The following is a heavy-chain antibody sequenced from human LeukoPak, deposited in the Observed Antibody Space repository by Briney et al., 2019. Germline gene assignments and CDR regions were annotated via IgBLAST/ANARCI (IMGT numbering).Heavy chain of an antibody. Sequence: SETLSLSCTVSGGSISSYYWSWIRQPPGKGLEWIGYIYYSGSTNYNPSLKSRVTISVDTSKNQFSLKLSSVTAADTAVYYCARGSSSWNKYYFDYWGQGTLVNVSS. CDR3: ARGSSSWNKYYFDY. V-gene: IGHV4-59*01. CDR2: IYYSGST. D-gene: IGHD6-13*01. J-gene: IGHJ4*02. CDR1: GGSISSYY.